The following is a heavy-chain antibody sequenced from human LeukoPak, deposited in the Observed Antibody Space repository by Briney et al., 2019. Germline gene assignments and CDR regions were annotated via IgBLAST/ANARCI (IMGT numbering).Heavy chain of an antibody. Sequence: PSETLSLTCTVSGGSISSYYWSWIRQPPGKGLEWIGYIYYSGSTNYNPSLKSRVTISVDTSKNQFSLKLSSVTAADTAVYYCARGGTATILRFDPWGQGTLVTVSS. D-gene: IGHD5-24*01. CDR1: GGSISSYY. J-gene: IGHJ5*02. V-gene: IGHV4-59*01. CDR2: IYYSGST. CDR3: ARGGTATILRFDP.